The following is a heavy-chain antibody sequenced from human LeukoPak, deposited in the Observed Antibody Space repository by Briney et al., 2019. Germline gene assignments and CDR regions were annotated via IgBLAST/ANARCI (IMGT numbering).Heavy chain of an antibody. V-gene: IGHV3-21*01. D-gene: IGHD4-23*01. CDR2: ISSSSSYI. CDR1: GFTFSNYS. CDR3: ARATTVVAYDY. Sequence: GGSLRLSCAASGFTFSNYSMNWVRQAPGQGLEWVSSISSSSSYIYYADSVKGRFTISRDNAKNSLYLQMNSLRAEDTAVYYCARATTVVAYDYWGQGTLVTVSS. J-gene: IGHJ4*02.